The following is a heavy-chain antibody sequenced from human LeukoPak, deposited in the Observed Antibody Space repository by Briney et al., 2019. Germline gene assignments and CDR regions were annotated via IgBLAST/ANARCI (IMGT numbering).Heavy chain of an antibody. V-gene: IGHV1-69*13. CDR2: IIPIFGTA. J-gene: IGHJ6*02. CDR3: ASRSGSYLDYYYYYGMDV. Sequence: GASVKVSCKASGGTFSSYAISWVRQAPGQGLEWMGGIIPIFGTANYAQKFQGRVTITADESTSTAYMELSSLRSEDTAVYYCASRSGSYLDYYYYYGMDVWGQGTTVTVSS. CDR1: GGTFSSYA. D-gene: IGHD1-26*01.